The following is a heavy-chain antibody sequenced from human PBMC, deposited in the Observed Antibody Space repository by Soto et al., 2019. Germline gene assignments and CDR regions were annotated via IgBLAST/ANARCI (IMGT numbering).Heavy chain of an antibody. V-gene: IGHV4-39*01. CDR3: ARTELRYFDWLSNSHYYYYGMDV. D-gene: IGHD3-9*01. CDR1: GDSITSNSYF. Sequence: SETLSLTCTVSGDSITSNSYFWAWIRQPPGKGLEWIGSIYYSGTTYYNPSLKSRVTISVDTSKNQFSLKLSSVTAADTAVYYCARTELRYFDWLSNSHYYYYGMDVWGQGTTVTVSS. J-gene: IGHJ6*02. CDR2: IYYSGTT.